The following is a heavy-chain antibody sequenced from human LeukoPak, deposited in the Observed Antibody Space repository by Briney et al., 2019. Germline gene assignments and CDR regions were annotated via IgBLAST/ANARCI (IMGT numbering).Heavy chain of an antibody. D-gene: IGHD3-3*01. Sequence: GGSLRLSCSASGFSVRDYAMHWVRQAPGKGLEWVAVMSYEETYKNYAEAVKGRFTISRDDSKNTLFLQMSSLRPEDTAVYYCARDFGVIRRSWGQGTLVSVSS. CDR3: ARDFGVIRRS. CDR1: GFSVRDYA. J-gene: IGHJ5*02. V-gene: IGHV3-30-3*01. CDR2: MSYEETYK.